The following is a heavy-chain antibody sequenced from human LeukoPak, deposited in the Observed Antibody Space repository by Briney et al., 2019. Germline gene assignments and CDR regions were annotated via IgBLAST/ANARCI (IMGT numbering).Heavy chain of an antibody. Sequence: SETLSLTCTVSGGPISSSSYYWGWIRQPPGKGLEWIGSIYYSGSTYYNPSLKSRVTISVDTSKNQFSLKLSSVTAADTAVYYCAREMGGYSYGRAFDYWGQGTLVTVSS. D-gene: IGHD5-18*01. CDR3: AREMGGYSYGRAFDY. CDR1: GGPISSSSYY. V-gene: IGHV4-39*07. CDR2: IYYSGST. J-gene: IGHJ4*02.